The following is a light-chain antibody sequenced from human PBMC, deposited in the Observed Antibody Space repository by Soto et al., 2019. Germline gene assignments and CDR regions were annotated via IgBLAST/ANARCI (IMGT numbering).Light chain of an antibody. J-gene: IGKJ1*01. CDR2: LGS. CDR3: MQTLQTPT. V-gene: IGKV2-28*01. CDR1: RTLMHSNGYNY. Sequence: DIVMTQSPLSLPVTPGEPASISCRSSRTLMHSNGYNYLDWYLQKPGQSPQLLIYLGSNRASGVPDRFSGSGSGTDFILRISRVEAEDVGVYYCMQTLQTPTFGQGTKVEI.